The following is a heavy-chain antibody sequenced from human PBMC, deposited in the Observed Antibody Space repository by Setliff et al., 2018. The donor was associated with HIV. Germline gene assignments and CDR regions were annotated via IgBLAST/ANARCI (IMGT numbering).Heavy chain of an antibody. CDR2: INTDSGTP. CDR3: ARGDPDVWGDYSNFFDS. D-gene: IGHD3-3*01. V-gene: IGHV7-4-1*02. Sequence: GASVKVSCKASADTFTNCLINWVRQAPGQGLEWMGWINTDSGTPTYAQAFTGRFVFSLDTSVSTAFLQITSLKAEDTAVYYCARGDPDVWGDYSNFFDSWGQGTLVTVSS. CDR1: ADTFTNCL. J-gene: IGHJ5*01.